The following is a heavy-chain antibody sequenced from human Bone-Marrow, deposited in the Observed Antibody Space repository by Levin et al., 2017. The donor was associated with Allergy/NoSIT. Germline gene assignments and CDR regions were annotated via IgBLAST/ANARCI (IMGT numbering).Heavy chain of an antibody. J-gene: IGHJ4*02. D-gene: IGHD3-16*01. V-gene: IGHV3-53*01. CDR2: IYSVGTT. CDR3: TGGPSGVRG. CDR1: GFTVSNNY. Sequence: GESLKISCAVSGFTVSNNYMSWVRQAPGAGLEWVSLIYSVGTTYYADSAKGRFTISRDNSRNTLYLQMNSLRAEDTAVYYCTGGPSGVRGWGQGTLVTVSS.